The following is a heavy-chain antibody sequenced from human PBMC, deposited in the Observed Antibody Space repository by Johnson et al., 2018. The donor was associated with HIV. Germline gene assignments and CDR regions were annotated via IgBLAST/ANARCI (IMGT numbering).Heavy chain of an antibody. CDR2: ISSNGGST. CDR1: GFTFSSYA. J-gene: IGHJ3*02. CDR3: AKGYSSSDAFDI. Sequence: VQLVESGGGLVQPGGSLRLSCAASGFTFSSYAMHWVRQAPGKGLEYVSAISSNGGSTYYANSVKGRFTISRDNSKNTLYLQMGSLRDEDMAVYYCAKGYSSSDAFDIWGQGTMVTVSS. V-gene: IGHV3-64*01. D-gene: IGHD6-6*01.